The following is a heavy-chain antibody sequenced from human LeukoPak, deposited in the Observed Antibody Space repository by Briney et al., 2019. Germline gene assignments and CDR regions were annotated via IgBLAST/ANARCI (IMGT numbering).Heavy chain of an antibody. J-gene: IGHJ6*02. D-gene: IGHD2-8*02. CDR3: AKDKSGAYYYGMDV. CDR2: ISFDGSKK. CDR1: GFTFSNYG. Sequence: GGSLRLSCAASGFTFSNYGVHWVRQAPGKGLEWVAVISFDGSKKYYVDSVKGRFTISRDNSKNTLYLQMNSLRVEDTAVYSCAKDKSGAYYYGMDVWDQGTTVTVSS. V-gene: IGHV3-30*18.